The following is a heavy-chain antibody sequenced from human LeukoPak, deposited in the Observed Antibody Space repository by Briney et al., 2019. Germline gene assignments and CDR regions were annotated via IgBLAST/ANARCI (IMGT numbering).Heavy chain of an antibody. CDR3: AKGGSSSGWEGYFDY. J-gene: IGHJ4*02. CDR2: ISGSGGSI. CDR1: GFTFSSYA. V-gene: IGHV3-23*01. Sequence: PGGSLRLSCAASGFTFSSYAMSWVRQAPGKGLEWVSAISGSGGSIYYADPVKGRFTISRDNSKNTLYLQMNSLRAEDTAVYYCAKGGSSSGWEGYFDYWGQGTLVTVSS. D-gene: IGHD6-19*01.